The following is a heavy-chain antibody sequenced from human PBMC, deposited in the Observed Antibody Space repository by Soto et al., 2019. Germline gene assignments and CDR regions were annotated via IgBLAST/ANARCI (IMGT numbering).Heavy chain of an antibody. J-gene: IGHJ4*02. CDR3: ARVNYDILTGYYGRIHFDY. D-gene: IGHD3-9*01. Sequence: SETLSLTCTVSGGSISSSSYYWGWIRQPPGKGLERIGSIYYSGSTYYNPSLKSRVTISVDTSKNQFSLKLSSVTAADTAVYYCARVNYDILTGYYGRIHFDYWGQGTLVTVSS. CDR2: IYYSGST. CDR1: GGSISSSSYY. V-gene: IGHV4-39*01.